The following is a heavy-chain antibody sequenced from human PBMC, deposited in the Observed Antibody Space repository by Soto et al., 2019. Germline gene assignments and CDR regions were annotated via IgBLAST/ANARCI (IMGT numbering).Heavy chain of an antibody. J-gene: IGHJ5*02. CDR3: ARDGHTYYSNYDRNWFDP. CDR2: IYYSGST. D-gene: IGHD4-4*01. CDR1: GGSISSGGYY. Sequence: QVQLQESGPGLVKPSQTLSLTCTVSGGSISSGGYYWSWIRQHPGKGLEWIGYIYYSGSTYYNPSLKSRGTRSVDTSKNQVALKLSSVTAADTAVYYCARDGHTYYSNYDRNWFDPWGQGTLVTVSS. V-gene: IGHV4-31*03.